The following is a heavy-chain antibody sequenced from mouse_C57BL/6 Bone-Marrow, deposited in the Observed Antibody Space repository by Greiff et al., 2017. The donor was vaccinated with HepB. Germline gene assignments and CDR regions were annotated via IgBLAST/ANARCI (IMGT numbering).Heavy chain of an antibody. J-gene: IGHJ3*01. CDR1: GYTFTSYW. D-gene: IGHD2-4*01. CDR2: IDPSDSYT. V-gene: IGHV1-69*01. CDR3: ARSAITRFAY. Sequence: VQLQQSGAELVMPGASVKLSCKASGYTFTSYWMHWVKQRPGQGLEWIGDIDPSDSYTNYNQKFKGKSTLTVDKSSSTAYMQLSSLTSEDSAVYYCARSAITRFAYWGQGTLVTVSA.